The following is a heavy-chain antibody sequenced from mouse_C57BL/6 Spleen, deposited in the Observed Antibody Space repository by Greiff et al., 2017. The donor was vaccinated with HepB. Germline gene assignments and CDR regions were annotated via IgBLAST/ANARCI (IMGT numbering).Heavy chain of an antibody. CDR2: IWTGGGT. J-gene: IGHJ4*01. CDR1: GFSLTSYA. Sequence: VHLVESGPGLVAPSQSLSITCTVSGFSLTSYAISWVRQPPGKGLEWLGVIWTGGGTNYNSALKSRLSISKDNSKSQVFLKMNSLQTDDTARYYCARPYYYDYDLYYAMDYWGQGTSVTVSS. V-gene: IGHV2-9-1*01. CDR3: ARPYYYDYDLYYAMDY. D-gene: IGHD2-4*01.